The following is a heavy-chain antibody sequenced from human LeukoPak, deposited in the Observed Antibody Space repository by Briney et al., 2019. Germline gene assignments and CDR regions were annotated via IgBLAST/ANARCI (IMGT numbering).Heavy chain of an antibody. CDR1: GFTFSSYA. D-gene: IGHD6-13*01. CDR2: ISYDGSNK. V-gene: IGHV3-30*04. CDR3: ARSLNGGIAAAVDY. Sequence: PGGSLRLSCAASGFTFSSYAMHWFRQAPGKGLEWVAVISYDGSNKYYADSVKGRFTISRDNSKNTLYLQMNSLRAEDTAVYYCARSLNGGIAAAVDYWGQGTLVTVSS. J-gene: IGHJ4*02.